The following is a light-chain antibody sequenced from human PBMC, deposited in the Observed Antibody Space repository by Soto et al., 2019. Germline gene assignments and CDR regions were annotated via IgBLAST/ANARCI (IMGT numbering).Light chain of an antibody. V-gene: IGKV1-39*01. CDR3: QQTDTFPRT. CDR2: AAS. Sequence: DIQMTQSPSSLSASVGDGVTITCQASQDISNYLNWYQQKPGKAPKLLIYAASSLQTGVPSRFSGSRSGTDFALTISSLQREDFATYYCQQTDTFPRTFGQGTKVDIK. J-gene: IGKJ1*01. CDR1: QDISNY.